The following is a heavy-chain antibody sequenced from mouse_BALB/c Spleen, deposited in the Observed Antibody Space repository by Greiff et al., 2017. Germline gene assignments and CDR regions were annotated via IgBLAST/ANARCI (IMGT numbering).Heavy chain of an antibody. V-gene: IGHV1-4*02. J-gene: IGHJ3*01. Sequence: QVQLQQSAAELARPGASVKMSCKASGYTFTSYTMHWVKQRPGQGLEWIGYINPSSGYTEYNQKFKDKTTMTADKSSSTAYMQLSSLTSEDSAVYYCARGGNPWFAYWGQGTLVTVSA. CDR1: GYTFTSYT. CDR3: ARGGNPWFAY. CDR2: INPSSGYT. D-gene: IGHD1-1*02.